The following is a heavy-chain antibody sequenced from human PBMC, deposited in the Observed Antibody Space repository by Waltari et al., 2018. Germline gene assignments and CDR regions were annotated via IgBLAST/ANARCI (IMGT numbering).Heavy chain of an antibody. CDR3: ARVPSSGWRPYYFDY. CDR1: GGSISCYF. Sequence: QVQLQESGPGLVKPSETLSLTCTVSGGSISCYFWSWIPQPPGKGLEWIGYIYYSGSTNYNPSLKSRVTISVDTSKNQFSLKLSSVTAADTAVYYCARVPSSGWRPYYFDYWGQGTLVTVSS. J-gene: IGHJ4*02. D-gene: IGHD6-19*01. CDR2: IYYSGST. V-gene: IGHV4-59*01.